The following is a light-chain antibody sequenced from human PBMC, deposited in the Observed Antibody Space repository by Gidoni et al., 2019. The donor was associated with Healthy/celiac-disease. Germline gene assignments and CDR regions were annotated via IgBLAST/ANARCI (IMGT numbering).Light chain of an antibody. CDR3: QQYGSSPRT. CDR2: GAS. CDR1: QSVSSSY. J-gene: IGKJ1*01. Sequence: ESVWTQSPGTLSLSPGERATLSCRASQSVSSSYLAWYQQKPGQAPRLLIYGASSRATGIPDRFSCSGSGTAFTLTISRLEPEDFAVYYCQQYGSSPRTFGQGTKVEIK. V-gene: IGKV3-20*01.